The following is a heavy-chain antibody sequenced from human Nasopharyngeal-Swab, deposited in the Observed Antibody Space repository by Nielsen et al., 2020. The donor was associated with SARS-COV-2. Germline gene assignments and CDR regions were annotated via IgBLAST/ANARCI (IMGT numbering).Heavy chain of an antibody. J-gene: IGHJ5*02. CDR3: ARDTGSGWDP. V-gene: IGHV3-23*01. D-gene: IGHD6-19*01. CDR1: GFTFSNYA. CDR2: ISGDGGMT. Sequence: GESLKISCAASGFTFSNYAMTWVRQAPGKGLEWVSTISGDGGMTYSADSVRGRFAISRDDSTNTLFLQMNSLRAEDTAVYYCARDTGSGWDPWGQGTLVTVSS.